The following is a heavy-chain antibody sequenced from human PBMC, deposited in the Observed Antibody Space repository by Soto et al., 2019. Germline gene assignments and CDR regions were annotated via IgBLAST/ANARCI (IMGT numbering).Heavy chain of an antibody. D-gene: IGHD3-22*01. CDR1: GYTFTSYA. V-gene: IGHV1-69*13. CDR3: ARAQVYYDSSGHPVYFDY. J-gene: IGHJ4*02. Sequence: GASVKVSCKASGYTFTSYAISWVRQAPGQGLEWMGGIIPIFGTANYAQKFQGRVTITADESTSTAYMELSSLRSEDTAVYYCARAQVYYDSSGHPVYFDYWGQGMLVTVSS. CDR2: IIPIFGTA.